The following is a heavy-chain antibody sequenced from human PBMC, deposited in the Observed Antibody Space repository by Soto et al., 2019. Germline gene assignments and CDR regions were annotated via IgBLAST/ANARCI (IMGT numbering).Heavy chain of an antibody. CDR1: GFTFSNAW. Sequence: EVQLVGSGGGLVKPGGSLRLSCAASGFTFSNAWMSWVRQAPGKGLEWVGRIKSKTDGGTTDYAAPVKGRFTISRDDSKNTLYLQMNSLKTEDTAVYYCTTDTPYYYGSGSYVYWGQGTLVTVSS. CDR3: TTDTPYYYGSGSYVY. CDR2: IKSKTDGGTT. V-gene: IGHV3-15*01. J-gene: IGHJ4*02. D-gene: IGHD3-10*01.